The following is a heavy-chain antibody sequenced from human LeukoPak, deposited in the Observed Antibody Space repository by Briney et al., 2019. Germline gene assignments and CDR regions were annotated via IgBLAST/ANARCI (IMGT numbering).Heavy chain of an antibody. D-gene: IGHD3-10*01. Sequence: SETLSLTCAVYGGSFSGYSWSWIRQPPGKGLDWIGEINHSGSTNYNPSLKSRVTISVDTSKNQFSLKLSSVTAADTAVYYCARRPRGVTPNWFDPWGQGTLVTVSS. J-gene: IGHJ5*02. V-gene: IGHV4-34*01. CDR2: INHSGST. CDR3: ARRPRGVTPNWFDP. CDR1: GGSFSGYS.